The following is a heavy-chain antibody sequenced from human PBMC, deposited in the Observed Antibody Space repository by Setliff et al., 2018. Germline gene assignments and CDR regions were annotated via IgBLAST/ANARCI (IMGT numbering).Heavy chain of an antibody. CDR1: GGSISTSSY. Sequence: ETLSLTCTVSGGSISTSSYWGWIRQPPGKGLEWIGSIYYSGTTYYNPSLKSRVTISVDTSKNQFSLKLDSVTAADTALYYCASHPRVTIFGVVAFDYWGQGILVTVSS. J-gene: IGHJ4*02. V-gene: IGHV4-39*01. D-gene: IGHD3-3*01. CDR3: ASHPRVTIFGVVAFDY. CDR2: IYYSGTT.